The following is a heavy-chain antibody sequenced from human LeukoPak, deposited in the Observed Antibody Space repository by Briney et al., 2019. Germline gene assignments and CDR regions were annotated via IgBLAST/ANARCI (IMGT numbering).Heavy chain of an antibody. Sequence: GGSLRLSCAASGFTFSSYWMSWVRQAPGKGLEWVANIKQDGSEKYYVDSVKGRFTISRDNAKNSLYLQMNSLRAEDTAVYYCARDITYYRSGCYGYWGQGTLVTVSS. J-gene: IGHJ4*02. CDR3: ARDITYYRSGCYGY. CDR2: IKQDGSEK. V-gene: IGHV3-7*01. CDR1: GFTFSSYW. D-gene: IGHD3-10*01.